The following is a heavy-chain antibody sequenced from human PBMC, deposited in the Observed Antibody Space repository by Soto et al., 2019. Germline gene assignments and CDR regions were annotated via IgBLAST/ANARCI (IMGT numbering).Heavy chain of an antibody. D-gene: IGHD3-16*01. CDR1: GFTFSSYA. V-gene: IGHV3-30-3*01. Sequence: QVQLVESGGGVVQPGRSLRLSCAASGFTFSSYAMHWVRQAPGKGLEWVAVISYDGSNKYYADSVKGRFTISRDNSKNTLFLQMNSLRSEDTSVSYCARDRGRGTYYYYGMDVWGQGTPVTVSS. J-gene: IGHJ6*02. CDR3: ARDRGRGTYYYYGMDV. CDR2: ISYDGSNK.